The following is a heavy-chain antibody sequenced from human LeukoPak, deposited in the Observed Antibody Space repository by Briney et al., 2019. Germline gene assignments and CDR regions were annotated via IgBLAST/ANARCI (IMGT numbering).Heavy chain of an antibody. CDR2: ISNNGRNT. CDR1: GFTFSSYA. CDR3: VKANGIYGGYGSW. J-gene: IGHJ4*02. Sequence: GGSLRLSCSASGFTFSSYAMHWARQAPGKGLEYVSAISNNGRNTYYADSVKGRFTISRDSSKNTLYLQMSSLRPEDTAVYYCVKANGIYGGYGSWWGQGTLVTVSS. V-gene: IGHV3-64D*09. D-gene: IGHD5-12*01.